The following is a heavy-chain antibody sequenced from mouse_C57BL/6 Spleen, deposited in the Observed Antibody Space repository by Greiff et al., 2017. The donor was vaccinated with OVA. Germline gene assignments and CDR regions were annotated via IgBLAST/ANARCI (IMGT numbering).Heavy chain of an antibody. J-gene: IGHJ2*01. CDR3: ARRGDSNYEGDY. Sequence: QVQLQQSGAELARPGASVKLSCKASGYTFTSYGISWVKQRTGQGLEWIGEIYPRSGNTYYNEKFKGKATLTADKSSSTAYMELRSLTSEDSAVYFCARRGDSNYEGDYWGQGTTLTVAS. CDR1: GYTFTSYG. CDR2: IYPRSGNT. V-gene: IGHV1-81*01. D-gene: IGHD2-5*01.